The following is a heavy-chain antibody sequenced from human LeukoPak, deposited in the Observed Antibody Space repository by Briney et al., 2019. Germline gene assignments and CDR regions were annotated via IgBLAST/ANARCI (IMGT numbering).Heavy chain of an antibody. CDR1: GYIFTDYG. J-gene: IGHJ4*02. D-gene: IGHD2-2*01. CDR2: IVAYTFAT. V-gene: IGHV1-18*01. Sequence: GASVKVSCKASGYIFTDYGISWVRQAPGQGLEWMGWIVAYTFATDLAQKFQGRVTLTTDTSTNTAYMELRSLRSDDTAMYYCARDPRSVIAPAAADFWGQGTLVTVSS. CDR3: ARDPRSVIAPAAADF.